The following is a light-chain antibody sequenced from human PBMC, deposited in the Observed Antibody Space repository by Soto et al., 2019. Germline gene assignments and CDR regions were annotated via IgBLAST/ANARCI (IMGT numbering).Light chain of an antibody. CDR3: SSYAGSNNFV. CDR1: SSDVGGYNY. Sequence: QSALTQPPPASGSPGQSVPISRTGTSSDVGGYNYVSWYQQHPGKAPKLMIYEVSKRPSGVPDRFSGSKSGNTASLTVSGLQAEDEADYYCSSYAGSNNFVFGTGTKVTVL. CDR2: EVS. J-gene: IGLJ1*01. V-gene: IGLV2-8*01.